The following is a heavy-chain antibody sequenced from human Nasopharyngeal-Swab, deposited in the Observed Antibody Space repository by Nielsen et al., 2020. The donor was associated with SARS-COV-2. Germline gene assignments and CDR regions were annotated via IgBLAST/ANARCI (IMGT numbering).Heavy chain of an antibody. V-gene: IGHV3-21*01. Sequence: GGSLRLSCAASGFIFSGYTMNWVRQAPGKELEWISSISSTTPYIYYADSVKGRFTISRDNAKNSLYLQMNFLRVEDTAMYYCARDTGGPPNYFDPWGQGTLVTVSS. D-gene: IGHD1-7*01. CDR3: ARDTGGPPNYFDP. CDR1: GFIFSGYT. CDR2: ISSTTPYI. J-gene: IGHJ5*02.